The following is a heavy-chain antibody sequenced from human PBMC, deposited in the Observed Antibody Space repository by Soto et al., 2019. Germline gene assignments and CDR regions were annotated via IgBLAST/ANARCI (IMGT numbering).Heavy chain of an antibody. V-gene: IGHV3-74*01. J-gene: IGHJ3*01. CDR2: IHSDGSST. CDR3: ARGDRGAFDL. Sequence: EVQLLESGGGLVQPGESLRLSCAASGFTFSYYWMHWVRQGPGMGLVWVSRIHSDGSSTTYADSVKGRFTISRDNARNTLYLQMNSLRAEDTAVYYCARGDRGAFDLWGQGTVLTVSS. D-gene: IGHD1-26*01. CDR1: GFTFSYYW.